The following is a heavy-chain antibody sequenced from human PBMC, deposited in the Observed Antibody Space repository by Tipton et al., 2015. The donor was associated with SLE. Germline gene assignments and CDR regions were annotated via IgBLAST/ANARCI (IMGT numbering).Heavy chain of an antibody. CDR1: GFTFGDYA. CDR2: IRMKAYGGTT. J-gene: IGHJ6*02. D-gene: IGHD6-13*01. CDR3: TRAPKQQLAKYYYYGMDV. Sequence: SLRLSCTASGFTFGDYAMSWVRQAPGKGLEWVGFIRMKAYGGTTEYTASVIGRFTISRDESKSIAYLQMNSLKTEDTAVYYCTRAPKQQLAKYYYYGMDVWGQGTTVTVSS. V-gene: IGHV3-49*04.